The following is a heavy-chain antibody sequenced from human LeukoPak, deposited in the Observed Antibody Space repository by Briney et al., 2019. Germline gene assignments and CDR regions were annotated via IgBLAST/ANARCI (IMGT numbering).Heavy chain of an antibody. CDR2: IYHSGST. V-gene: IGHV4-38-2*01. D-gene: IGHD3-3*01. J-gene: IGHJ4*02. CDR1: GYSISSGYY. Sequence: SETLSLTCAVSGYSISSGYYWGWIRQPPGKGLEWIGSIYHSGSTYYNPSLKSRVTISVDTSKNQFSLKLSSVTAADTAAYYCAGVLRFLEWLPAFDYWGQGTLVTVSS. CDR3: AGVLRFLEWLPAFDY.